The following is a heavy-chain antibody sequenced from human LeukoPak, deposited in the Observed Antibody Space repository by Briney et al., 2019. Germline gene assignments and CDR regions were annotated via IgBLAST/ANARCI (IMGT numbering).Heavy chain of an antibody. CDR1: GYTFTGYY. CDR2: INPNSGGT. Sequence: ASVKVSRKASGYTFTGYYMHWVRQAPGQGLEWMGWINPNSGGTNYAQKFQGRVTMTRDTSISTAYMELSSLRSDDTAVYYCARVDYGGNNDYWGQGTLVTVSS. CDR3: ARVDYGGNNDY. J-gene: IGHJ4*02. V-gene: IGHV1-2*02. D-gene: IGHD4-23*01.